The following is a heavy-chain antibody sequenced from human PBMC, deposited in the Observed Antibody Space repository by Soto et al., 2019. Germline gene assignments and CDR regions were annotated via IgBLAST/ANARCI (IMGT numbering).Heavy chain of an antibody. Sequence: SVKVSWKASGGTFSSYAISWVRQAPGQGLEWMGGIIPIFGTANYAQKFQGRVTITADESTSTAYMELSSLRSEDTAVYYGARDGITMVRDIEPKTDCYYGMDVWGQGTRDTVSS. V-gene: IGHV1-69*13. J-gene: IGHJ6*02. D-gene: IGHD3-10*01. CDR2: IIPIFGTA. CDR3: ARDGITMVRDIEPKTDCYYGMDV. CDR1: GGTFSSYA.